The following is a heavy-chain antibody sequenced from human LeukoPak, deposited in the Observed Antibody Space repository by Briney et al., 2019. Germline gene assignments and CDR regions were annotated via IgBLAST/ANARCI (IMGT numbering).Heavy chain of an antibody. V-gene: IGHV4-4*07. Sequence: SETLSLTCTVSGGSISSYYWSWIRQPAGKGLEWVGRIYTSGSTNYNPSLKSRVTISVDTSKNQFSLKLSSVTAADTAVYYCASEDSSGYGVSDYWGQGTLVTVSS. CDR2: IYTSGST. J-gene: IGHJ4*02. CDR1: GGSISSYY. D-gene: IGHD3-22*01. CDR3: ASEDSSGYGVSDY.